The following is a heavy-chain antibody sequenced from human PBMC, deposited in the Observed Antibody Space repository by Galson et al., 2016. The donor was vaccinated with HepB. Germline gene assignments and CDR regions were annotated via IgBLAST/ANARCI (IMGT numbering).Heavy chain of an antibody. Sequence: QSGAEVKKPGESLKISCKGSGYSFTSYWIGWVRQMPRKGLEWMGIIYPGDSDSRYSPSFQGQVTFSAVKSISTAFLQWSSLKASDTAMYYCARRMRYSSSAFDYWGQGTLVTVSS. J-gene: IGHJ4*02. D-gene: IGHD6-6*01. CDR2: IYPGDSDS. V-gene: IGHV5-51*01. CDR1: GYSFTSYW. CDR3: ARRMRYSSSAFDY.